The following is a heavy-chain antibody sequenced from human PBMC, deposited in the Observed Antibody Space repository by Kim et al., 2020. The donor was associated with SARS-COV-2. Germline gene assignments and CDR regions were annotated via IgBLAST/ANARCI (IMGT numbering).Heavy chain of an antibody. CDR2: IGGGGSPI. CDR3: VKGSTLFDF. J-gene: IGHJ4*02. Sequence: GGSLSLSCAASGFTFSPQGMSWVRQAPGKGLEWVSSIGGGGSPIYYRDSVRGRFTISRDNPSNMLYLQMNCLGAEDTAIYYCVKGSTLFDFWGRGTLVTVSP. D-gene: IGHD1-1*01. CDR1: GFTFSPQG. V-gene: IGHV3-23*01.